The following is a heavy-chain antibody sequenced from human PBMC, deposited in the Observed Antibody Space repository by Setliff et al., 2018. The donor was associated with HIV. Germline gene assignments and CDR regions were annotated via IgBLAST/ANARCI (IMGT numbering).Heavy chain of an antibody. CDR1: GYTFTNYA. CDR3: ARGCNGGNCYHGSGWFDP. V-gene: IGHV7-4-1*02. Sequence: ASVKVSCKASGYTFTNYAINWVRQAPGQGLEWMGWINTNTGNPTYAQGLTGRFVFSLDTSVSTAYLQISSLKAEDTAMYYCARGCNGGNCYHGSGWFDPWGQGTLVTVS. CDR2: INTNTGNP. D-gene: IGHD2-15*01. J-gene: IGHJ5*02.